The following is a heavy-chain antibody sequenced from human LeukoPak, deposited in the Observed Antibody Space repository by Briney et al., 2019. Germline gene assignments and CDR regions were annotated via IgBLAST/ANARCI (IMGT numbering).Heavy chain of an antibody. CDR3: ARDYGSGSYAFDI. D-gene: IGHD3-10*01. CDR1: GGFISSYY. J-gene: IGHJ3*02. CDR2: IYYSGST. V-gene: IGHV4-59*01. Sequence: PSETLSLTCTVSGGFISSYYWSWIRQPPGKGLYWIGGIYYSGSTNYNPSLKSRVTISVDTSKSQFSLKLSSVTTADTAVYYCARDYGSGSYAFDIWGQGTMVTVSS.